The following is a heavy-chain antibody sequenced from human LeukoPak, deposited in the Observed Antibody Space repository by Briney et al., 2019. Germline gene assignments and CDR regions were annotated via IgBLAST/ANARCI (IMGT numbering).Heavy chain of an antibody. J-gene: IGHJ4*02. Sequence: PGGSLRLSCAASRFTVSSNYMSWVRQAPGKGLEWVSVIYSGGSTSYADSVEGRFTISRDNSKNTLYLQMNSLRAEDTAVYYCARDLDGYIDYWGQGTLVTVSS. V-gene: IGHV3-66*02. D-gene: IGHD5-24*01. CDR3: ARDLDGYIDY. CDR2: IYSGGST. CDR1: RFTVSSNY.